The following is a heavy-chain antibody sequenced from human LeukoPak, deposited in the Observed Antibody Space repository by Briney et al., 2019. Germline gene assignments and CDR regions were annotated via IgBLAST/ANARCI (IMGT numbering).Heavy chain of an antibody. Sequence: GGSLRLSCAASGFTFSSYGMHWVRQAPGKGLEWVVFIRYDGSNKYYADSVKGRFTISRDNSKNTLYLQMNSLRAEDTAVYYCAIGRLVTDIAARLFDSWGQGTLVTVSS. J-gene: IGHJ4*02. CDR2: IRYDGSNK. CDR1: GFTFSSYG. D-gene: IGHD6-6*01. CDR3: AIGRLVTDIAARLFDS. V-gene: IGHV3-30*02.